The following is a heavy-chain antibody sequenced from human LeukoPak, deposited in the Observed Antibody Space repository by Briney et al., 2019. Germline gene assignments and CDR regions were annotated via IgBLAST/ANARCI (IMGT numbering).Heavy chain of an antibody. CDR3: GRDNNYKVDV. J-gene: IGHJ6*04. Sequence: GGSLTLSCAASGFTFSNYWMLSVRQGPGKGLVWVSNINTDGSITNYADSVKGRFSISRDNAKNTLYLQMNSLRAEDTAVYYCGRDNNYKVDVWGKGTTVTVSS. CDR2: INTDGSIT. V-gene: IGHV3-74*01. CDR1: GFTFSNYW. D-gene: IGHD5-24*01.